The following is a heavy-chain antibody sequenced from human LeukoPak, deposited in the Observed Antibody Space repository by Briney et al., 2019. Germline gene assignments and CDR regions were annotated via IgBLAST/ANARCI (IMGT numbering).Heavy chain of an antibody. CDR2: ITGSGDTI. CDR1: GFTFSSYE. V-gene: IGHV3-48*03. J-gene: IGHJ5*02. CDR3: AREGWFDP. Sequence: GGSLRLSCSASGFTFSSYEMNWVRRAPGEGLEWISYITGSGDTIYYADSVKGRFTISRDNSKNTLYLQMNSLRAEDTAVYYCAREGWFDPWGQGTLVTVSS.